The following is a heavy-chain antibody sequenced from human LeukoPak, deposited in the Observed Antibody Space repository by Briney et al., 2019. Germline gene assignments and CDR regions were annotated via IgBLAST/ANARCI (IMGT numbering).Heavy chain of an antibody. V-gene: IGHV3-23*01. CDR2: ISGRGDET. D-gene: IGHD2-15*01. J-gene: IGHJ6*03. CDR3: AKDTSAWWYHRAYMNV. CDR1: GFTFSDYA. Sequence: GGSLRLSCAASGFTFSDYAMSGVRQAPGGGLEWVSAISGRGDETFHADSVKGRFTTSRDNSKNTLSLQMSSLRVEDSAVYFCAKDTSAWWYHRAYMNVWGTGTTVTVSS.